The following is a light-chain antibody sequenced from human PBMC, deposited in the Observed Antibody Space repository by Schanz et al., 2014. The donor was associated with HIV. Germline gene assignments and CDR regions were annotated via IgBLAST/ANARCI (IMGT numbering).Light chain of an antibody. CDR3: SSHAGRNSFVV. V-gene: IGLV2-8*01. CDR2: EVS. J-gene: IGLJ2*01. Sequence: QSALTQPRSVSGSPGQSVTISCTGTRSDVGGFYYVSWYQQHPGKAPQLMIYEVSKRPSGVPDRFSGSKSGNTASLTVSGLQAEDEADYYCSSHAGRNSFVVFGGGTKLTVL. CDR1: RSDVGGFYY.